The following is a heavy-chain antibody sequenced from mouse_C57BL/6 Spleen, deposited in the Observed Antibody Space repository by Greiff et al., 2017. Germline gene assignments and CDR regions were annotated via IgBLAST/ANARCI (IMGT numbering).Heavy chain of an antibody. CDR1: GYTFTDYN. V-gene: IGHV1-18*01. CDR2: INPNNGGT. J-gene: IGHJ4*01. D-gene: IGHD2-2*01. Sequence: EVQLQQSGPELVKPGASVKIPCKASGYTFTDYNMDWVKQSHGKSLEWIGDINPNNGGTIYNQKFTGKATLTVDKSSSTAYMELRSLTSEDTAVYYCARRGVTTKGYYYAMDYWGQGTSVTVSS. CDR3: ARRGVTTKGYYYAMDY.